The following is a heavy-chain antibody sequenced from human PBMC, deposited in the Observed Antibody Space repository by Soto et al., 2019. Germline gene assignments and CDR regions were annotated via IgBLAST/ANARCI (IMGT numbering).Heavy chain of an antibody. D-gene: IGHD6-19*01. CDR2: IYSGGST. CDR1: GFTVSSNY. J-gene: IGHJ6*02. V-gene: IGHV3-66*01. CDR3: ARDNRLAVAGKYYYAIDV. Sequence: HPGGSLRLSCAASGFTVSSNYMSWVRQAPGKGLEWVSVIYSGGSTYYADSVKGRFTISRDNSKNTLYLQMNSLRAEDTAVYYCARDNRLAVAGKYYYAIDVWGQGTTVTVSS.